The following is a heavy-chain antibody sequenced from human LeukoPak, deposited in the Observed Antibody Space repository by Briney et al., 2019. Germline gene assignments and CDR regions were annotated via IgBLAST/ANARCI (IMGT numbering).Heavy chain of an antibody. CDR3: AREFPCSGGSCHYHFDY. J-gene: IGHJ4*02. V-gene: IGHV1-2*02. CDR1: GYTFTGYY. D-gene: IGHD2-15*01. CDR2: INPNSGGT. Sequence: ASVKVSCKASGYTFTGYYMHWVRQAPGQGLEWMGWINPNSGGTNYAQKFQGRVTMTRGTSISTAYMELSRLRSDDTAVYYCAREFPCSGGSCHYHFDYWGQGTLVTVSS.